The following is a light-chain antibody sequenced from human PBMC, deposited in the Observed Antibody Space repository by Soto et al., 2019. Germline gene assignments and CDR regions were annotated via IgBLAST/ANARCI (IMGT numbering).Light chain of an antibody. J-gene: IGLJ2*01. Sequence: QSALTQRASVSGSPGQSITISCTGTSSDVGRFNYVSWYQQHPGNPPKLIIFDVTRRPSGVSNRFSGSKSGNAASLTISGLQAEDEANYYCSSFVGTSILVVFGGGTKLTVL. CDR2: DVT. CDR1: SSDVGRFNY. V-gene: IGLV2-14*01. CDR3: SSFVGTSILVV.